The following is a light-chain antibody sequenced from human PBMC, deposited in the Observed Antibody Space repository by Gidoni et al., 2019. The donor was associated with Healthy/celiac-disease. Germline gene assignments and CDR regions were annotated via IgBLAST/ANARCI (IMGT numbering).Light chain of an antibody. J-gene: IGKJ1*01. V-gene: IGKV4-1*01. CDR2: WAS. CDR1: QSVLYCSNNKNY. Sequence: DIVMTQSPDSLAASLGERATINCKSSQSVLYCSNNKNYLPWYQQKPGQPPKLLMYWASTRESGVPDRSSGSGSGTDFTLTISSLQAEDVAVYYCQQYYSTPQTFXXXTKVEIK. CDR3: QQYYSTPQT.